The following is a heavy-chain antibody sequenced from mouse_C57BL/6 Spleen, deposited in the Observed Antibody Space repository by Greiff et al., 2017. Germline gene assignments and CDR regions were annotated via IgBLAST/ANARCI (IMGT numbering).Heavy chain of an antibody. CDR3: ASYYYDSSFAY. V-gene: IGHV5-16*01. CDR2: INYDGSST. Sequence: EVKLQESEGGLVQPGSSMKLSCTASGFTFSDYYMAWVRQVPEKGLEWVANINYDGSSTYYLDSLKSRFIISRDKAKNILYLQMSSLKSEDTATYYCASYYYDSSFAYWGQGTLVTVSA. D-gene: IGHD1-1*01. J-gene: IGHJ3*01. CDR1: GFTFSDYY.